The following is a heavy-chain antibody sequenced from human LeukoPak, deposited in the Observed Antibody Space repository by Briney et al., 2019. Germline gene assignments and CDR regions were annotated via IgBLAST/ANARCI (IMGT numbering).Heavy chain of an antibody. CDR1: GFTFSGYG. V-gene: IGHV3-23*01. D-gene: IGHD1-26*01. CDR3: ARWELGGGFDY. CDR2: ISGSGGST. Sequence: GGSLRLSCAASGFTFSGYGMSWVRQAPGKGLEWVSAISGSGGSTYYADSVKGRFTISRDNSKNTLYLQMNSLRAEDTAVYYCARWELGGGFDYWGQGTLVTVSS. J-gene: IGHJ4*02.